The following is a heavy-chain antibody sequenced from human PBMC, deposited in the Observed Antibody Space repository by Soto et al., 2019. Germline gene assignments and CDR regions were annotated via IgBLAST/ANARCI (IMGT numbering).Heavy chain of an antibody. CDR3: ARESELAAAGPLTY. J-gene: IGHJ4*02. CDR2: TFYRSKWYS. CDR1: GDSVSSNSAA. D-gene: IGHD6-13*01. Sequence: SQTLSLTCAISGDSVSSNSAAWNWIRQSPSRGLEWLGRTFYRSKWYSDYAVSVRSRITINPDTSKNQFSLQLKSVTPEDTAVYLCARESELAAAGPLTYWSLGTPVTVSS. V-gene: IGHV6-1*01.